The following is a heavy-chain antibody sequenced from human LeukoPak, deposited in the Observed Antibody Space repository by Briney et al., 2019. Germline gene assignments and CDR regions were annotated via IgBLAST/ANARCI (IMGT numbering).Heavy chain of an antibody. CDR1: GFTFSSYA. V-gene: IGHV3-23*01. D-gene: IGHD2-15*01. CDR3: AKDQDIVVVVAVFDP. J-gene: IGHJ5*02. Sequence: GGSLRLSCAASGFTFSSYAMSWVRQAPGKGLEWVSAISGSGGSTYYADSVKGRFTMTRDNSKNTLYLQMNSLMAEYTALYYCAKDQDIVVVVAVFDPWGQRTLVTVSS. CDR2: ISGSGGST.